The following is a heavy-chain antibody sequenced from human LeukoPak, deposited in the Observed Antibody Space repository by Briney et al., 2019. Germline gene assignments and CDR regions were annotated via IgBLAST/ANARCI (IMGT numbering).Heavy chain of an antibody. D-gene: IGHD6-6*01. J-gene: IGHJ4*02. CDR2: ISGSGGST. CDR1: GFTFSSYS. CDR3: AKGSSSSGGYFDY. Sequence: PGGSLRLSCAASGFTFSSYSMNWVRQAPGKGLEWVSAISGSGGSTYYADSVKGRFTISRDNSKNTLYLQMNSLRAEDTAVYYCAKGSSSSGGYFDYWGQGTLVTVSS. V-gene: IGHV3-23*01.